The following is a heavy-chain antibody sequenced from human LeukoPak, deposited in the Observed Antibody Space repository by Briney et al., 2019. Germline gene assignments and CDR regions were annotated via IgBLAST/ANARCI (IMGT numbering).Heavy chain of an antibody. CDR1: GFTFSSYG. J-gene: IGHJ4*02. V-gene: IGHV3-30*18. D-gene: IGHD3-22*01. Sequence: PGGSLRLSCAASGFTFSSYGMHWVRQAPGKGLEWVAVISYDGSNKYYADSVKGRFTISRDNSKNTLYLQMNSLRAEDTAVYYCAKDLTFDSSGYGLDYWGQGTLVTVSS. CDR2: ISYDGSNK. CDR3: AKDLTFDSSGYGLDY.